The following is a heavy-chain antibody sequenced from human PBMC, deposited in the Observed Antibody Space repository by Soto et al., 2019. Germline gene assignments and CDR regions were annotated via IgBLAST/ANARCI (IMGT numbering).Heavy chain of an antibody. CDR2: INRDASTT. CDR3: ARGPSGWFGYDY. D-gene: IGHD6-19*01. V-gene: IGHV3-74*01. J-gene: IGHJ4*02. CDR1: GVPFSTSL. Sequence: GGSLSLSCAASGVPFSTSLMHWVRQAAGKGLVWVSRINRDASTTNYADSVKGRFTISRDNAKNTLYLQMDSLTAEDTAVYYCARGPSGWFGYDYWGQGTLVTVSS.